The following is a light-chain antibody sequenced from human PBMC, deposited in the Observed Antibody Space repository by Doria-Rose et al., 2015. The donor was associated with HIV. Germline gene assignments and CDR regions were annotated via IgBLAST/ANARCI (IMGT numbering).Light chain of an antibody. CDR1: QNVNSSY. CDR3: QQYGSSPWT. J-gene: IGKJ1*01. CDR2: GAS. Sequence: TQSPGTLTLSPGERATLSCRASQNVNSSYIVWYQQKPGQTPRLLIYGASSRATGIPDRFSGSGSGTDFTLIISRLEPEDFAVYHCQQYGSSPWTFGQGTEVEIK. V-gene: IGKV3-20*01.